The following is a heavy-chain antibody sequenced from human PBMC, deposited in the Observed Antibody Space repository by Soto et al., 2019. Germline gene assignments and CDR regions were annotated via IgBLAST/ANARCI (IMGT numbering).Heavy chain of an antibody. D-gene: IGHD5-12*01. CDR2: INAGNGNT. CDR3: ARHPLYSGYDQPIFAY. V-gene: IGHV1-3*01. Sequence: ASVKVPCKASGYTFTSYAMHWVRQAPGQRLEWMGWINAGNGNTKYSQKFQGRVTITRDTSASTAYMELSSLRSEDTAVYYCARHPLYSGYDQPIFAYWGQGFLVPVSS. J-gene: IGHJ4*02. CDR1: GYTFTSYA.